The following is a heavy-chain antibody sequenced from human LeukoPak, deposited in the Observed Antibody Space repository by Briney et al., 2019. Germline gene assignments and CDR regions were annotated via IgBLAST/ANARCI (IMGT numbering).Heavy chain of an antibody. Sequence: GGSLRLSCAASGFTFSSYGMHWVRQAPGKGLEWVAVIWYDGSNKYYADSVKGRFTISRDNSKNTLYLQMNSLRAEDTAVYYCARSPGTMIVVVITVFDYWGQGTLVTVSS. CDR1: GFTFSSYG. D-gene: IGHD3-22*01. V-gene: IGHV3-33*01. J-gene: IGHJ4*02. CDR3: ARSPGTMIVVVITVFDY. CDR2: IWYDGSNK.